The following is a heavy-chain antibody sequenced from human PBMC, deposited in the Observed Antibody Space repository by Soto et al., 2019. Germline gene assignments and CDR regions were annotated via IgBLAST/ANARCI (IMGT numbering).Heavy chain of an antibody. D-gene: IGHD3-3*01. CDR2: IYYSGST. J-gene: IGHJ5*02. CDR3: ARPRPYYDFWSCYGGDWFDP. V-gene: IGHV4-39*01. CDR1: GGSISSSSYY. Sequence: QRELQESGPGLVKRSETLSLTCTVSGGSISSSSYYWGWIRQPPGKGLEWIGSIYYSGSTYYNPSLKSRVTISVDTSKNQFSLKLRSVTAADTAVYYCARPRPYYDFWSCYGGDWFDPWGQGTLVTVSS.